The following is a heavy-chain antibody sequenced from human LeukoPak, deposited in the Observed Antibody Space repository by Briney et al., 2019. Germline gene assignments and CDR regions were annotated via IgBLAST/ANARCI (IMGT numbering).Heavy chain of an antibody. CDR3: ARVRRYYDSSGYYSWYFDL. J-gene: IGHJ2*01. D-gene: IGHD3-22*01. V-gene: IGHV4-59*01. CDR1: GGSISSYY. Sequence: PETLSLTCTVSGGSISSYYWSWIRQPPGKGLEWIGYIYYSGSTNYNPSLKSRVTISVDTSKDQFSLKLSSVTAADTAVYYCARVRRYYDSSGYYSWYFDLWGRGTLVTVSS. CDR2: IYYSGST.